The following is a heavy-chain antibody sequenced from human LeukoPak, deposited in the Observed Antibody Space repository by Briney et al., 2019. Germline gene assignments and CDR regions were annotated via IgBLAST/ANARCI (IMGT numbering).Heavy chain of an antibody. D-gene: IGHD2-2*01. J-gene: IGHJ5*02. Sequence: PSETLSLTCAVYGGSFSGYYWSWIRQPPGKGLEWIGEINQSGSTNYNPSLKSRVTISVDTSKNQFSLKLSSVTAADTAVYYCARGRGYCSSTSCYRRAIMIAKFDPWGQGTLVTVSS. CDR1: GGSFSGYY. CDR3: ARGRGYCSSTSCYRRAIMIAKFDP. CDR2: INQSGST. V-gene: IGHV4-34*01.